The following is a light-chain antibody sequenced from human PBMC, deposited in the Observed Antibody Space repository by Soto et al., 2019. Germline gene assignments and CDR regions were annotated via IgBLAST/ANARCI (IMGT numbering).Light chain of an antibody. CDR1: RSDVGGYNL. CDR3: CSYAGSSTYD. V-gene: IGLV2-23*01. J-gene: IGLJ1*01. Sequence: QSALTQPASVSGSPGQSITLSCTGSRSDVGGYNLVSWYQHHPGKAPKLMIYEGTKRPSGVSNRFSGSKSANTASLTISGLQAEDEADYYCCSYAGSSTYDFGTGTKVTVL. CDR2: EGT.